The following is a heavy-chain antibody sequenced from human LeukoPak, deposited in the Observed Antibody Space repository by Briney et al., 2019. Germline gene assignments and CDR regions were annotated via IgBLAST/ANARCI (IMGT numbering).Heavy chain of an antibody. CDR3: ARSGRGGAFNI. Sequence: GGSLRLSCAASGFTFSSYSMNWVRQAPGKGLEWVSSISSSSSYIYYADSVKGRFTISRDNAKNSLYLQMNSLRAEDTAVYYCARSGRGGAFNIWGQGTMVTVSS. V-gene: IGHV3-21*01. D-gene: IGHD1-26*01. CDR2: ISSSSSYI. CDR1: GFTFSSYS. J-gene: IGHJ3*02.